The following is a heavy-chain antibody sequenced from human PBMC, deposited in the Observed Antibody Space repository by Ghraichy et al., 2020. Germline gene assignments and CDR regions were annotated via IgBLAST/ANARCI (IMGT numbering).Heavy chain of an antibody. Sequence: GSLRLSCAVYGGSFSGYYWSWIRQPPGKGLEWIWEINHSGSTNYNPSLKSRVTISVDTSKNQFSLKLSSVTAADTAVYYCARGSGIVVVPAAMFVGAFDIWGQGTMVTVSS. D-gene: IGHD2-2*01. J-gene: IGHJ3*02. CDR3: ARGSGIVVVPAAMFVGAFDI. V-gene: IGHV4-34*01. CDR1: GGSFSGYY. CDR2: INHSGST.